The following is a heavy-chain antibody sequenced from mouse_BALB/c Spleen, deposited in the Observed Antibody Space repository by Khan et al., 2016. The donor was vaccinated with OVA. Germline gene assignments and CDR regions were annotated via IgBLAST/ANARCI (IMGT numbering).Heavy chain of an antibody. D-gene: IGHD1-2*01. Sequence: EVQLVESGGGLVQPGGSLKLSCAASGFTFSSYIMSWVRQTPEKRLEWVAYITNGGANTYYSDSVKGRFTISRDNAENTLYLQMSSLKSEDTAVYYCTRFPHYGNVDWGKGTTLIVSS. CDR2: ITNGGANT. J-gene: IGHJ2*01. V-gene: IGHV5-12-2*01. CDR1: GFTFSSYI. CDR3: TRFPHYGNVD.